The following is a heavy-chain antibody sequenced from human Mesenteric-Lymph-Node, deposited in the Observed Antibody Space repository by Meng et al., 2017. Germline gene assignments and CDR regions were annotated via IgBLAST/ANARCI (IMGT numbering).Heavy chain of an antibody. D-gene: IGHD7-27*01. CDR2: ISYDGSNK. CDR3: ARTGALDY. Sequence: GGSLRLSCAASGFTFSSYAMHWVRQAPGKGLEWVAVISYDGSNKYYADSVKGRFTISRDNSKNTLYLQMNSLRAEDTAVYYCARTGALDYWGQGTLVTVSS. J-gene: IGHJ4*02. CDR1: GFTFSSYA. V-gene: IGHV3-30*01.